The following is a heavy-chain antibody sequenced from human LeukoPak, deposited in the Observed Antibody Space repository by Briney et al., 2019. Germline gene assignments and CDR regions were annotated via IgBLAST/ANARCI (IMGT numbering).Heavy chain of an antibody. CDR3: ARGNVWGSYRSYDY. V-gene: IGHV3-7*01. CDR2: IKQDGSEK. J-gene: IGHJ4*02. CDR1: GFTFSSYW. Sequence: PGGSLRLSCAASGFTFSSYWMSWVRQAPGKGLEWVANIKQDGSEKYYVDSVKGRFTISRDNAKNSLYLQMNSLRAEDTAVYYCARGNVWGSYRSYDYWGQGTLVTVSS. D-gene: IGHD3-16*02.